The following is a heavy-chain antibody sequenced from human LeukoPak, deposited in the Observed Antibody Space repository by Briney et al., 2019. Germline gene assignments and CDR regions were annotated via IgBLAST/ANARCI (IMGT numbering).Heavy chain of an antibody. Sequence: PGGSLRLSCAASGFTFSSYWMHWVRQAPGKGLEWVAVISYDGSNKYYADSVKGRFTISRDNARNSLFLQMDSLRDEDTAVYLCAREPTLAATDYFDYWGQGTLVTVSS. D-gene: IGHD2-15*01. J-gene: IGHJ4*02. V-gene: IGHV3-30*03. CDR2: ISYDGSNK. CDR1: GFTFSSYW. CDR3: AREPTLAATDYFDY.